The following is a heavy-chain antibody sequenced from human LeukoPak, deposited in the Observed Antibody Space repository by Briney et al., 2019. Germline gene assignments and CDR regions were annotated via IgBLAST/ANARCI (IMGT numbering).Heavy chain of an antibody. J-gene: IGHJ4*02. CDR2: IYTSGST. Sequence: SETLSLTCTVSGGSISSRSYYWSWIRQPAGKGLEWIGRIYTSGSTNYNPSLKSRVTISVDTSKNQFSLKLSSVTAADTAVYYCARAGSSAEGGFDYWGQGTLVTVSS. CDR1: GGSISSRSYY. CDR3: ARAGSSAEGGFDY. V-gene: IGHV4-61*02. D-gene: IGHD6-6*01.